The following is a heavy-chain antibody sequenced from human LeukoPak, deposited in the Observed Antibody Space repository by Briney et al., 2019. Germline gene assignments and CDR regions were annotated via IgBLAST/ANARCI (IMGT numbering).Heavy chain of an antibody. Sequence: SVKVSCKASRGSFRSYSINWVRQAPGQGLEWMGEIIPMFGTANYAQKFQGRVTITADESTSTAYMELSSLRSEDTAVYYCAREYYYDSSGYYDYWGQGTLVTVSS. CDR3: AREYYYDSSGYYDY. V-gene: IGHV1-69*13. D-gene: IGHD3-22*01. CDR1: RGSFRSYS. J-gene: IGHJ4*02. CDR2: IIPMFGTA.